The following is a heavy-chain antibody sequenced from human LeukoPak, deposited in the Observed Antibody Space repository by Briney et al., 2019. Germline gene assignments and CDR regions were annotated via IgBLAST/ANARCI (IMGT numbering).Heavy chain of an antibody. D-gene: IGHD4-17*01. CDR3: ARGQGTVTTH. CDR2: INHSGSA. V-gene: IGHV4-34*01. CDR1: GGSFSGYY. Sequence: SETLSLTCAVYGGSFSGYYWSWIRQPPGKGLEWIGEINHSGSANYNPSLKSRVTISLDTSKNQFSLKLSSVTAADAAVYYCARGQGTVTTHWGQGTLVTVSS. J-gene: IGHJ4*02.